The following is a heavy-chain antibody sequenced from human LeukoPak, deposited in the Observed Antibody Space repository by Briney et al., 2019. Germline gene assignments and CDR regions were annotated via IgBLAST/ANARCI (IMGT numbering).Heavy chain of an antibody. CDR1: GFTVSSNY. J-gene: IGHJ6*03. V-gene: IGHV3-53*01. CDR3: ARAPGYSSSWYATFYYMDV. D-gene: IGHD6-13*01. Sequence: GGSLRLSCAASGFTVSSNYMSCVRQAPGKGLEWVSVIYSGGSTYYADSVKGRFTISRDNSKNTLYLQMNSLRAEDTAVYYCARAPGYSSSWYATFYYMDVWGKGTTVTVSS. CDR2: IYSGGST.